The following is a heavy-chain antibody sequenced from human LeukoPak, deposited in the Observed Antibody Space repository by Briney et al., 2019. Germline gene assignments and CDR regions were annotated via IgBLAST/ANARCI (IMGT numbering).Heavy chain of an antibody. CDR3: ARALLWFGEYDY. J-gene: IGHJ4*02. V-gene: IGHV3-7*01. D-gene: IGHD3-10*01. CDR2: IKQDGSEK. Sequence: PGGSLRLSCADSGFTFSSYWMSWVRQAPGKGLEWVANIKQDGSEKYYVDSVKGRFTISRDNAKNSLYLQMNSLRAEDTAVYYCARALLWFGEYDYWGQGTLVTVSS. CDR1: GFTFSSYW.